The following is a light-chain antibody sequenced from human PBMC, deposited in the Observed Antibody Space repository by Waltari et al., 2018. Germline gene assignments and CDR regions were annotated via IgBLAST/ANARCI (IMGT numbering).Light chain of an antibody. J-gene: IGKJ5*01. CDR2: GAS. Sequence: EIVLTQAPATLSLSPGERGTLSCRASQSIGNYLAWYQQKHGLAPRLLIYGASDRATGIPARFSGSGSGTDFTLTISSLEPEDFAVYYCQQRGDWPITFGQGTRLEIK. V-gene: IGKV3-11*01. CDR3: QQRGDWPIT. CDR1: QSIGNY.